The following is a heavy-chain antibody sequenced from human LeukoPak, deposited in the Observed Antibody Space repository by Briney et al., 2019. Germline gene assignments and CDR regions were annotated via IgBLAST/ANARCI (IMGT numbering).Heavy chain of an antibody. V-gene: IGHV3-20*04. CDR3: ARDRGIAVAGTPDAFDI. Sequence: GGSLRLSCVASGLTFDDYGMSWVRQAPGKGLEWVSGINWNGGTTTYADSVKSRFTISRDNAKNSLYLQMNSLRAEDTAVYYCARDRGIAVAGTPDAFDIWGQGTMVTVSS. CDR2: INWNGGTT. CDR1: GLTFDDYG. J-gene: IGHJ3*02. D-gene: IGHD6-19*01.